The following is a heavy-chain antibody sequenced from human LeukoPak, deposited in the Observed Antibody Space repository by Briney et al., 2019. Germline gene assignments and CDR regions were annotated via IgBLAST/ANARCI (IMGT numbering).Heavy chain of an antibody. CDR3: ARAKSPPTYGQWLVGYYYYYMDV. CDR1: GFTVSSNY. CDR2: IYSGGST. D-gene: IGHD6-19*01. Sequence: GGSLRLSCAASGFTVSSNYMSWVRQAPGKGLEWVSVIYSGGSTYYADSVKGRFTISRDNSKNTLYLQMNSLRAEDTAVYYCARAKSPPTYGQWLVGYYYYYMDVWGKGTTVTISS. J-gene: IGHJ6*03. V-gene: IGHV3-66*01.